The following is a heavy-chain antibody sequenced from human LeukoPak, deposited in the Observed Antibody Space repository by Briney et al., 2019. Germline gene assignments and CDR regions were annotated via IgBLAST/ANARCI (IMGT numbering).Heavy chain of an antibody. CDR1: GGSISSSSYY. CDR2: INHSGST. Sequence: SETLSLTCTVSGGSISSSSYYWGWIRQPPGKGLEWIGEINHSGSTNYNPSLKSRVTISVDTSKNQFSLKLSSVTAADTAVYYCARGLRGPRLSPGRLSSGFDYWGQGTLVTVSS. V-gene: IGHV4-39*07. D-gene: IGHD3-10*01. CDR3: ARGLRGPRLSPGRLSSGFDY. J-gene: IGHJ4*02.